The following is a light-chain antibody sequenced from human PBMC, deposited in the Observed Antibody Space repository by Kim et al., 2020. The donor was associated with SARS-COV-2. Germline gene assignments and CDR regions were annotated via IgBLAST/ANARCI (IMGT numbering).Light chain of an antibody. V-gene: IGKV3-15*01. CDR2: GAS. CDR3: QHYSTTPLT. J-gene: IGKJ4*01. CDR1: RSLSAS. Sequence: VPPGEGPTSSGRASRSLSASLDWYKNKPGQSPRRPIYGASTGAPGTPDRCSGSGCVTEFTLTTSRLWSEDVAGYICQHYSTTPLTFGGGTKMEIK.